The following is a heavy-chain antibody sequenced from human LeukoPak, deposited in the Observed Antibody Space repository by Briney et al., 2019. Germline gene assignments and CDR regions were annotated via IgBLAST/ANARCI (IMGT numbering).Heavy chain of an antibody. CDR2: PSGGST. Sequence: PSGGSTSYAQKFQGRVTMTRDTSTSTVYMELSSLRSEDTAVYYCARAPKEDWELLEHAFDIWGQGTMVTVSS. J-gene: IGHJ3*02. CDR3: ARAPKEDWELLEHAFDI. D-gene: IGHD1-26*01. V-gene: IGHV1-46*01.